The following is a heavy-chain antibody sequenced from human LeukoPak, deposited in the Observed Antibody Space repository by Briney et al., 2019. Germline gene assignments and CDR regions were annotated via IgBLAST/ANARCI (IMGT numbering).Heavy chain of an antibody. CDR2: IFNTRTT. Sequence: SETLSPTCTVSGGSINSFWSWIRQPAGKGLEWIGRIFNTRTTNYNPSLKSRVTMAVDTSKNQFSLRLTSLTAADTAVYYCARDRTFGGLIVFDYWGQGILVTVSS. V-gene: IGHV4-4*07. CDR3: ARDRTFGGLIVFDY. J-gene: IGHJ4*02. D-gene: IGHD3-16*02. CDR1: GGSINSF.